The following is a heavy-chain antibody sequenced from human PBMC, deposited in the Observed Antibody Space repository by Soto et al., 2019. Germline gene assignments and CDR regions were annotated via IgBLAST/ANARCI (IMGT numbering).Heavy chain of an antibody. J-gene: IGHJ4*02. Sequence: ASVKVSCKASGGTFSSYAISWVRQAPGQGLEWMGGIIPIFGTANYAQKFQGRVTITADESTSTAYMELSSLRSGDTAVYYCAIRRADTAMVFDYWGKGTLVTVSS. D-gene: IGHD5-18*01. V-gene: IGHV1-69*13. CDR2: IIPIFGTA. CDR1: GGTFSSYA. CDR3: AIRRADTAMVFDY.